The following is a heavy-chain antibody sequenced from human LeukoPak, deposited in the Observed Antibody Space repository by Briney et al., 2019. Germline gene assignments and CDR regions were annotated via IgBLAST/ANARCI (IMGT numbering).Heavy chain of an antibody. CDR1: GFTFSSYS. Sequence: PGGSLRLSCAASGFTFSSYSMNWVRQAPGKGLEWVSSISSSSSYIYYADSVKGRFTISRDNAKNSLYLQMNSLRAEDTAVYYCARGLLGYCSGGSCYGDYWGQGTLVTVSS. J-gene: IGHJ4*02. V-gene: IGHV3-21*01. CDR2: ISSSSSYI. CDR3: ARGLLGYCSGGSCYGDY. D-gene: IGHD2-15*01.